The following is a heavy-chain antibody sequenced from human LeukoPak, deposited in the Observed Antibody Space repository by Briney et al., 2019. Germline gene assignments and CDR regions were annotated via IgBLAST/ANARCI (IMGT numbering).Heavy chain of an antibody. Sequence: PGGSLRLSCAASGFTFSSYSMNWVRQAPGKGLEWVSSISSSSSYIYYADSVKGRFTISRDNAKNSLYLQMNSLRAEDTSVYYCARGPPMYSYGSSAYHYDYFAYWGQGSLVTVSS. J-gene: IGHJ4*02. V-gene: IGHV3-21*01. CDR1: GFTFSSYS. D-gene: IGHD3-22*01. CDR2: ISSSSSYI. CDR3: ARGPPMYSYGSSAYHYDYFAY.